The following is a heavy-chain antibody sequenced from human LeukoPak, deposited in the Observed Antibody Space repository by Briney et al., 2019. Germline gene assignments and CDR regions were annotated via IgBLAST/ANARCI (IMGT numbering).Heavy chain of an antibody. CDR3: AHTAYYYDSSGHADAFDI. CDR2: IYWDDDM. J-gene: IGHJ3*02. Sequence: SGPTLVKPTQTLTLTCTFSGFSLSTSGVGVGWIRQPPGKALEWLALIYWDDDMRYSPSLKSRLTITKDTSKNQVVLTMTNMDPVDTATYYCAHTAYYYDSSGHADAFDIWGQGTMVTVSS. V-gene: IGHV2-5*02. CDR1: GFSLSTSGVG. D-gene: IGHD3-22*01.